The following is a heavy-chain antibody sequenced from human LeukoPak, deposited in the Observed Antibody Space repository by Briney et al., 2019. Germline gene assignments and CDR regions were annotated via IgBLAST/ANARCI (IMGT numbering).Heavy chain of an antibody. CDR2: IYYSGST. Sequence: SETLSLTCAVSGGSISSNSYYWGWIRQPPGKGLEWIGSIYYSGSTYYNPSLKSRVTISVDTPKNQFSLKLSSVTAADTAVYYCARDTPNYDFWSGYPHTFDYWGQGTLDTVSS. CDR1: GGSISSNSYY. CDR3: ARDTPNYDFWSGYPHTFDY. V-gene: IGHV4-39*07. J-gene: IGHJ4*02. D-gene: IGHD3-3*01.